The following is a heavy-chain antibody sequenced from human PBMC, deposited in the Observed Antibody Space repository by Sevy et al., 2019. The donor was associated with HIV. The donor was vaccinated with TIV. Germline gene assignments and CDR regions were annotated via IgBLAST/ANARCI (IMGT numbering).Heavy chain of an antibody. Sequence: SETLSLTCAVSGYSISSGYYWGSIRQPPGRGLEWIGSISHSGSTYYNPSLKGRFTISVDTSKNQFSLKLSSVTAADTAVYYCARSVSGFDYWGQGTLVTVSS. CDR2: ISHSGST. CDR1: GYSISSGYY. J-gene: IGHJ4*02. CDR3: ARSVSGFDY. D-gene: IGHD3-16*01. V-gene: IGHV4-38-2*01.